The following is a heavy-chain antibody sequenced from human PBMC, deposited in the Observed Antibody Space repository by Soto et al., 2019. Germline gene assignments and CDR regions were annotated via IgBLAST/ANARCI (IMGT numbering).Heavy chain of an antibody. CDR2: ISYDGSNK. CDR1: GFTFSNYG. Sequence: QVRLVESGGGVVQPGRSLRLSCAVSGFTFSNYGMHWVRQAPGKGLEWVAVISYDGSNKYYAYSVKGRFTISRDNSKSTLYMQMNSLRAEDTAVYYCVESSVQTQALRDYWGQGTLVTVSS. J-gene: IGHJ4*02. CDR3: VESSVQTQALRDY. D-gene: IGHD1-1*01. V-gene: IGHV3-30*03.